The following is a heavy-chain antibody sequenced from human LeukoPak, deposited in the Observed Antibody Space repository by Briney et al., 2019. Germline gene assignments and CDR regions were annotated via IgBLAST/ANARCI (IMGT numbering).Heavy chain of an antibody. J-gene: IGHJ3*02. Sequence: SGPTLVKPTQTLTLTCTFSGFSLSTSGVGVGWIRQPPGKALEWLALIYWDDDKRYSPSLKSRLTITKDTSKNQVVLTMTNMDPVDTATYYCAHRRCSGSYYNEGAFDIWGQGTMVTVSS. CDR2: IYWDDDK. CDR3: AHRRCSGSYYNEGAFDI. V-gene: IGHV2-5*02. D-gene: IGHD3-10*02. CDR1: GFSLSTSGVG.